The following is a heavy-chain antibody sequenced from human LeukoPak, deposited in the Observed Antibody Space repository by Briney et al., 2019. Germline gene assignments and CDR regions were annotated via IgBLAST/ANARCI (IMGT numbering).Heavy chain of an antibody. V-gene: IGHV3-7*01. D-gene: IGHD3-22*01. CDR3: ARDNYYDSSGYYGW. CDR2: IKQDGSEK. CDR1: GFTFSSYW. Sequence: GGSLRLSCAASGFTFSSYWMSWVRQAPGKGLEWVANIKQDGSEKYYVDSVKGRFTISGDNAKNSLYLQMNSLRAEDTAVYYCARDNYYDSSGYYGWWGQGTLVTVSS. J-gene: IGHJ4*02.